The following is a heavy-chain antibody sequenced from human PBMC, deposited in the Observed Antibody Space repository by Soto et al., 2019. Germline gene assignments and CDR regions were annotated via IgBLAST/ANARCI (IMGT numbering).Heavy chain of an antibody. V-gene: IGHV1-58*01. D-gene: IGHD6-13*01. CDR3: AARGQQHLGYYNGLDV. CDR1: GFTFSSSA. J-gene: IGHJ6*02. Sequence: SVKVSCKASGFTFSSSAVQWVRQARGQRLEWIGWIVVGSGNTIHAQKFQERVSITRDLSTSTAYMELSSLRSEDTGVYYCAARGQQHLGYYNGLDVWGQGTTVTVSS. CDR2: IVVGSGNT.